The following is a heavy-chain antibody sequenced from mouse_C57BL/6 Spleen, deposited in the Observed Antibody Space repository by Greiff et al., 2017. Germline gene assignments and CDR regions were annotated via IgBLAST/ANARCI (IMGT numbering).Heavy chain of an antibody. V-gene: IGHV5-4*01. D-gene: IGHD4-1*01. CDR1: GFTFSSYA. J-gene: IGHJ2*01. CDR3: ARDGDWAHYVDY. Sequence: EVQLVESGGGLVKPGGSLKLSCAASGFTFSSYAMSWVRQTPETRLEWVATISAGGSYPSYPDNVKGRFTISRDNAKNNLYLQMSQLKSEYTAIYYCARDGDWAHYVDYWGQGTTLTVSS. CDR2: ISAGGSYP.